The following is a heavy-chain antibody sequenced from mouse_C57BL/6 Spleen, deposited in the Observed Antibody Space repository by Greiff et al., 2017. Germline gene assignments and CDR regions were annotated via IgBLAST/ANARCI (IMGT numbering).Heavy chain of an antibody. J-gene: IGHJ1*03. CDR1: GYTFTSYW. CDR2: IYPGSGST. V-gene: IGHV1-55*01. D-gene: IGHD1-1*01. CDR3: AREGFTTVVATRYLDV. Sequence: VQLQESGAELVKPGASVKMSCKASGYTFTSYWITWVKQRPGQGLEWIGDIYPGSGSTNYNEKFKSKATLTVDTSSSTAYMQLSSLTSEDSAVYYCAREGFTTVVATRYLDVWGTGTTVTVSS.